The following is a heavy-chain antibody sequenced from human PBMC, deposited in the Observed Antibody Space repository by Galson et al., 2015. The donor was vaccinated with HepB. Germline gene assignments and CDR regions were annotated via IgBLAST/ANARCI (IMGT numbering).Heavy chain of an antibody. J-gene: IGHJ4*02. CDR2: IKSKTDGGTT. D-gene: IGHD3-22*01. CDR3: TTDLDEFYDSSGYYYRFDY. V-gene: IGHV3-15*01. CDR1: GFTFSNAW. Sequence: SLRLSCAASGFTFSNAWMSWVRQAPGKGLEWVGRIKSKTDGGTTDYAAPVKGRFTISRDDSENTLYLQMNSLKTEDTAVYYCTTDLDEFYDSSGYYYRFDYWGQGTLVTVSS.